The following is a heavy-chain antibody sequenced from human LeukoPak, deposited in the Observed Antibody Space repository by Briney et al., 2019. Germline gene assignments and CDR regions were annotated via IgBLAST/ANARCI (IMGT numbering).Heavy chain of an antibody. V-gene: IGHV3-33*01. Sequence: GGSLRLSCAASGFTFSSYGMHWVRQAPGKGLEWVAVIWYDGSNKYNADSVKGGFTISRDNSKNTLYLEMNSLRAEDTAVYYCARDKGRNVIWTLEYWGQGTLVTVSS. CDR1: GFTFSSYG. J-gene: IGHJ4*02. D-gene: IGHD2-15*01. CDR2: IWYDGSNK. CDR3: ARDKGRNVIWTLEY.